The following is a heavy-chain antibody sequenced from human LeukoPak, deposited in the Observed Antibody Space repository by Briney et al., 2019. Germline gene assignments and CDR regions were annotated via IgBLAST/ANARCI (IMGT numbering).Heavy chain of an antibody. CDR1: GFTFSSYA. CDR3: ARGLRTWLDY. Sequence: GGSLRLACAASGFTFSSYAMSWVRQTPGKGLEWVSAISGSGDSTYYADSVKARLTMSRDNSKNTLYLQMNSLRAEDTAVYYCARGLRTWLDYWGQGTLVTVSS. V-gene: IGHV3-23*01. J-gene: IGHJ4*02. CDR2: ISGSGDST. D-gene: IGHD2-21*01.